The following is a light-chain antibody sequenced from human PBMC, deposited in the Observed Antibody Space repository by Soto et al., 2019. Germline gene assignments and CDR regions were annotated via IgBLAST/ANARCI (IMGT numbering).Light chain of an antibody. CDR3: QQYGRSPFT. V-gene: IGKV3-20*01. CDR1: QSVTSSY. CDR2: DAS. J-gene: IGKJ3*01. Sequence: ETVLTQSPGTLSLSPGERATLSCRASQSVTSSYLAWYQQKPGQTPRLLIYDASNRATGIPERFSGSGSGTDFTLTISRLEPEDFAVYYCQQYGRSPFTFGPGTKVDIK.